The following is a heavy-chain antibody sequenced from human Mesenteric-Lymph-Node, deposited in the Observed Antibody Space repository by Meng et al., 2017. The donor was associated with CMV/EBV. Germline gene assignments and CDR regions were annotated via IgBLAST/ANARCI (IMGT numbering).Heavy chain of an antibody. V-gene: IGHV3-53*01. Sequence: GGSLRLSCAASGFTFSDYFLNWIRQAPGKGLEWVSVIYSGGSTYYADSVKGRFTISRDNSKSTLYLQMNSLRAEDTAVYYCARGPYDFWSGYSPGRFDPWGQGTLVTVSS. CDR1: GFTFSDYF. CDR2: IYSGGST. D-gene: IGHD3-3*01. CDR3: ARGPYDFWSGYSPGRFDP. J-gene: IGHJ5*02.